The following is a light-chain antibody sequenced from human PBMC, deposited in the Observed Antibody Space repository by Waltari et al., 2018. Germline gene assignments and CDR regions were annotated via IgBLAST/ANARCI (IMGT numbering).Light chain of an antibody. CDR2: WAS. V-gene: IGKV4-1*01. Sequence: DIVMTQSPDSLAVSLGERATINCKSSQSVLYNSNNKNHLAWYQQKPGQPPKLLIYWASTRESGVPDRFSGSGSWTDFTLTITSLQAEDVAVYYCQQHYSSPPTFGQGTKVEIK. CDR1: QSVLYNSNNKNH. CDR3: QQHYSSPPT. J-gene: IGKJ1*01.